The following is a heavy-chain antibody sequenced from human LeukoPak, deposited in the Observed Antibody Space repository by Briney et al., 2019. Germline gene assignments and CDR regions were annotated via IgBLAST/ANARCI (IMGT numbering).Heavy chain of an antibody. Sequence: SETLSLTCTVSGGSINNYYWSWIRQPPGKGLEWIGYTYYSGSTNYNPSLKSRVTISVDTSKNQFSLRLSSVTAADTALYYCTRSKGIAAAGHSNFYFDYWGQGTLVTVSS. V-gene: IGHV4-59*08. CDR1: GGSINNYY. CDR2: TYYSGST. J-gene: IGHJ4*02. CDR3: TRSKGIAAAGHSNFYFDY. D-gene: IGHD6-13*01.